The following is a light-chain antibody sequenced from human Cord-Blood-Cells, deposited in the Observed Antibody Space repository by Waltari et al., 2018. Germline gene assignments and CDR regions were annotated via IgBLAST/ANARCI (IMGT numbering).Light chain of an antibody. Sequence: DIQMTQSQSSLSSSAGDRVTITCPASQSISSYLNRYQQKPGKAPKPLIYAASSLQSGVPSRFSGSGSGTDFTLTISSLQPEDFATYYCQQSYSTLYSFGQGTKLEIK. CDR1: QSISSY. CDR3: QQSYSTLYS. CDR2: AAS. V-gene: IGKV1-39*01. J-gene: IGKJ2*03.